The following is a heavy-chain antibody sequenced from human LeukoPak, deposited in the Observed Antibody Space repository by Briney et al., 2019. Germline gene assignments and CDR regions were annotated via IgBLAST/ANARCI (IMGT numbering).Heavy chain of an antibody. Sequence: ASVKVSCKASGYTFTGYYMHWVPQAPGQGLEWMGRINPNSGGTNYAQKFQGRVTMTRDTSISTAYMELSRLRSDDTAVYYCARPHTVLYNWFDPWGQGTLVTVSS. V-gene: IGHV1-2*06. CDR2: INPNSGGT. CDR3: ARPHTVLYNWFDP. D-gene: IGHD4-11*01. J-gene: IGHJ5*02. CDR1: GYTFTGYY.